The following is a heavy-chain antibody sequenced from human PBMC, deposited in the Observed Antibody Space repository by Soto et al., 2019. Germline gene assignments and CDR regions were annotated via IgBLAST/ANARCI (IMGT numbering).Heavy chain of an antibody. J-gene: IGHJ3*01. CDR2: IWYDGSNK. V-gene: IGHV3-33*01. CDR3: GGGTRGYYYSNGGFDF. D-gene: IGHD3-22*01. CDR1: GFTFSDYG. Sequence: QVQLVESGGGVVQSGKSLRLSCAPSGFTFSDYGMHWVRQAPGKGLEWVAVIWYDGSNKYSADSVKGRFTISRDNAKKKMYLQMDRLGAEETGILLWGGGTRGYYYSNGGFDFWGQGTKVTVS.